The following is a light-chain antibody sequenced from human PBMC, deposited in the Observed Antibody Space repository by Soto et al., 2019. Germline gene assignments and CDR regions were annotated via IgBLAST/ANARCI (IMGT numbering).Light chain of an antibody. CDR2: KAT. CDR3: QQYNDYQYT. Sequence: DIQMTQSPSILSASVGDRVTITCRASQSITTWLAWYQQKPGKAPKLLIYKATNLQSGVPSRFSGSGSGTEFSLTISSLQPEDFVIYYCQQYNDYQYTFGQGTKLEIK. CDR1: QSITTW. V-gene: IGKV1-5*03. J-gene: IGKJ2*01.